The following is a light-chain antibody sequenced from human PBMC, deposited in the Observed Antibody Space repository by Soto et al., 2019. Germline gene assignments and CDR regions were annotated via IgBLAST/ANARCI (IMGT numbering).Light chain of an antibody. CDR3: QHYNSYSEA. V-gene: IGKV1-5*01. J-gene: IGKJ1*01. Sequence: DIQMTQSPSTLSASVGDRFTITCRASQSVSSWLAWYQKKPGKAPKLLIYDASSLESGVPSRFSGSGSGTEFTLTISSLQPDDFATYYCQHYNSYSEAVGQGTKG. CDR2: DAS. CDR1: QSVSSW.